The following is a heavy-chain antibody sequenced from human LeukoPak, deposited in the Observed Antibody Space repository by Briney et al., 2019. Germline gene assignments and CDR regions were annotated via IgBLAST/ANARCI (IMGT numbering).Heavy chain of an antibody. CDR3: ASASPSEGDAFDI. CDR1: GGTFSSYA. J-gene: IGHJ3*02. V-gene: IGHV1-69*01. CDR2: IIPIFGTA. Sequence: SVKVSCKASGGTFSSYAISWVRQAPGQGLEWMGGIIPIFGTANYAQKFQGRVTITADESTSTAYMELSSLRSEDTAVYYCASASPSEGDAFDIWGQGTMVTVSS.